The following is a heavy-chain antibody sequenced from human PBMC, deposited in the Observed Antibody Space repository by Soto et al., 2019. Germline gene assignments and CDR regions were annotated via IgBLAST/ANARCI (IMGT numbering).Heavy chain of an antibody. Sequence: GESLKISCAASGFTFSSYWMSWVRQAPGKGLEWVANIKQDGSEKYYVDSVKGRFTISRDNAKNSLYLQMNSLRAEDTAVYYCARGAGTPFYYYYYGMDVWGQGTTVTVSS. V-gene: IGHV3-7*04. CDR3: ARGAGTPFYYYYYGMDV. CDR1: GFTFSSYW. D-gene: IGHD6-13*01. J-gene: IGHJ6*02. CDR2: IKQDGSEK.